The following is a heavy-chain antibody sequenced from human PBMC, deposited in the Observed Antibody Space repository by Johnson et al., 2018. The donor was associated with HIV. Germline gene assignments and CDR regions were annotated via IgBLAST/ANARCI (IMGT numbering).Heavy chain of an antibody. Sequence: MQLVESGGGVVQPGGSLRLSCAASGFTFSSYGMHWIRQAPGKGPEWVSYISSSGSTVYYADSVKGRFTISRDNAKNSLYLQMNSLRAEETAVYYCATRDPTHRPGVFDIWGQVTMVTVSS. D-gene: IGHD1-14*01. V-gene: IGHV3-48*04. CDR2: ISSSGSTV. CDR3: ATRDPTHRPGVFDI. CDR1: GFTFSSYG. J-gene: IGHJ3*02.